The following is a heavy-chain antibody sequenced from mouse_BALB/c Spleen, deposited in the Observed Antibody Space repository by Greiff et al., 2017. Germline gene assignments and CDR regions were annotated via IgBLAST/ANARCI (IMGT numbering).Heavy chain of an antibody. CDR1: GYAFTNYL. Sequence: QVQLQQSGAELVRPGTSVKVSCKASGYAFTNYLIEWVKQRPGQGLEWFGVINPGSGGTNYNEKFKGKATLTADKSSSTAYMQLSSLTSDDSAVYFCAREVPSDDYFGYWGQGTTLTVSS. CDR3: AREVPSDDYFGY. V-gene: IGHV1-54*01. CDR2: INPGSGGT. J-gene: IGHJ2*01. D-gene: IGHD2-14*01.